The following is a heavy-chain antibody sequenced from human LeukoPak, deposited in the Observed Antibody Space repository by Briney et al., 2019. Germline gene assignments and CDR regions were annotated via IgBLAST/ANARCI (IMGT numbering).Heavy chain of an antibody. CDR1: GDSVSSNSAA. CDR3: AREGRYYDSSGYRNGLDY. Sequence: SQTLSLTFAISGDSVSSNSAAWNWIRQSPSRGLEWLGRTYYRSKWYNDYAVSVKRRITINPDTSKNQFSLQLNSVTPEDTAVYYCAREGRYYDSSGYRNGLDYWGQGTLVTVSS. V-gene: IGHV6-1*01. D-gene: IGHD3-22*01. CDR2: TYYRSKWYN. J-gene: IGHJ4*02.